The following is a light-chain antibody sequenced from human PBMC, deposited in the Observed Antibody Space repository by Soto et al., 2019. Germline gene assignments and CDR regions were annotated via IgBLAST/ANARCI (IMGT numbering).Light chain of an antibody. CDR2: DAS. V-gene: IGKV1-33*01. J-gene: IGKJ3*01. CDR1: QDITNY. CDR3: QQYDNFPPYT. Sequence: DIQMTQSPSSLSASVGDRVTITCQASQDITNYLNWYQQKPGKAPKLLIYDASKLETGVPSRFSGRGSGTDFTFTISSLQPEDIATYYCQQYDNFPPYTFGPGTKVDI.